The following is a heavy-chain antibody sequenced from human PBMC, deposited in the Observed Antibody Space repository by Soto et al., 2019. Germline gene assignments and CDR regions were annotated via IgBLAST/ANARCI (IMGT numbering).Heavy chain of an antibody. CDR2: ISSSSSYT. Sequence: QVQLVESGGGLVKPGGSLRLSCAASGFTFSDYYMSWIRQAPGKGLEWVSYISSSSSYTNYADSVKGRFTISRDNAKNSLYLQMNSLRAEDTAVYYCARPLIPYSYAVDYWGQGTLVTVSS. J-gene: IGHJ4*02. CDR1: GFTFSDYY. V-gene: IGHV3-11*05. CDR3: ARPLIPYSYAVDY. D-gene: IGHD5-18*01.